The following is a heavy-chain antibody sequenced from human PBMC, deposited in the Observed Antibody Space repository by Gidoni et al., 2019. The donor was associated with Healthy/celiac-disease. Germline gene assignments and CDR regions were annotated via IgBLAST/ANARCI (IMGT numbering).Heavy chain of an antibody. Sequence: QITLKESGPTLVKPTQTLTLTCTFSGLSLSTSGVGVGWIRQPPGKALEWLALIYWNDDKRYSPSLKSRLTITKDTSKNQVVLTMPNMDPVDTATYYCAHSCDFWSGSYFDYWGQGTLVTVSS. CDR2: IYWNDDK. D-gene: IGHD3-3*01. CDR3: AHSCDFWSGSYFDY. J-gene: IGHJ4*02. V-gene: IGHV2-5*01. CDR1: GLSLSTSGVG.